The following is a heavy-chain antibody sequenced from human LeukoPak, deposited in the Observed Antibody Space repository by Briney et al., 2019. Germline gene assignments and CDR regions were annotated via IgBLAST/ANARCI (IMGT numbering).Heavy chain of an antibody. CDR2: IIPIFGTA. CDR1: GGTFSTYA. CDR3: ARGAVVDYMAV. J-gene: IGHJ6*03. D-gene: IGHD2-21*01. Sequence: SVKVSCKASGGTFSTYAISWVRQAPGQGLEWMGRIIPIFGTANYAQKFQGRVTITTDESTSTAYMELSSLRSEDTAVYYCARGAVVDYMAVWGKGTTDTVSS. V-gene: IGHV1-69*05.